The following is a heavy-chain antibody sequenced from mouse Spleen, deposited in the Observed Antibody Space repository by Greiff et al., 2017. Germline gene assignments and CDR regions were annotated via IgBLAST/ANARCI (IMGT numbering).Heavy chain of an antibody. Sequence: EVMLVESGGGLVKPGGSLKLSCAASGFTFSDYGMHWVRQAPEKGLEWVAYISSGSSTIYYADTVKGRFTISRDNAKNTLFLQMTSLRSEDTAMYYCARTYGDYGDAMDYWGQGTSVTVSS. CDR2: ISSGSSTI. CDR1: GFTFSDYG. V-gene: IGHV5-17*01. CDR3: ARTYGDYGDAMDY. D-gene: IGHD2-13*01. J-gene: IGHJ4*01.